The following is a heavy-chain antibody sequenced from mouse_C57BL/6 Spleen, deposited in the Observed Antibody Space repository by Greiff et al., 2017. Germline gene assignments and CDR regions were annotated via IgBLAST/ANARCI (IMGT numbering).Heavy chain of an antibody. V-gene: IGHV1-53*01. CDR1: GYTFTSYW. J-gene: IGHJ4*01. D-gene: IGHD2-12*01. Sequence: VKLQQPGTELVKPGASVKLSCKASGYTFTSYWMHWVKQRPGQGLEWIGNINPSNGGTNYNEKFKSKATLTVDKSSSTAYMQLSSLTSEDSAVYYWARYDRGDYYAMDYWGQGTSVTVSS. CDR2: INPSNGGT. CDR3: ARYDRGDYYAMDY.